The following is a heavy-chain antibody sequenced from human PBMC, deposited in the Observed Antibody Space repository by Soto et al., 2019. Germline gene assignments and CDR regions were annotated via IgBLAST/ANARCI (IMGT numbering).Heavy chain of an antibody. D-gene: IGHD2-21*02. CDR3: ARDLWGYCGADCYPLDV. CDR1: GGSISTYY. Sequence: QVRLQESGPGLVKPSETLSLTCTVSGGSISTYYWSWIRQPPGKGLEWIGYMYKTGNTIYNPSLKSRVTISVDTSKNQFSLKLNSVTAADTAVYYCARDLWGYCGADCYPLDVLGQGTTVTVSS. J-gene: IGHJ6*02. V-gene: IGHV4-59*01. CDR2: MYKTGNT.